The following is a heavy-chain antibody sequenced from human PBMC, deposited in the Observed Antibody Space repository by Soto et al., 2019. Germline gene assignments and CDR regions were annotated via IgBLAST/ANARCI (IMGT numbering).Heavy chain of an antibody. CDR3: AKDRGGYDLRGMSGGIFDY. CDR2: ISGSGGST. V-gene: IGHV3-23*01. Sequence: GGSLRLSCAASGFTFSSYAMSWVRQAPGKGLEWVSAISGSGGSTYYADSVKGRFTISRDNSKNTLYLQMNSLRAEDTAVYYCAKDRGGYDLRGMSGGIFDYWGQGTLVTVSS. CDR1: GFTFSSYA. D-gene: IGHD5-12*01. J-gene: IGHJ4*02.